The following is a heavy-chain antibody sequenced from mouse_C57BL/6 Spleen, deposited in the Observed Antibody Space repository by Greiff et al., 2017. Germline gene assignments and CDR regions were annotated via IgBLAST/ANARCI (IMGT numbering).Heavy chain of an antibody. Sequence: VQLQQPGAELVKPGASVKLSCKASGYTFTSYWMHWVKQRPGQGLEWIGMIHPNSGSTNYNEKFKSKATLTVEKSSSTADMQLSSLTSEDSAVYYCARSELGRGYAMDDWGQGTSVTVSS. CDR3: ARSELGRGYAMDD. J-gene: IGHJ4*01. D-gene: IGHD4-1*01. V-gene: IGHV1-64*01. CDR1: GYTFTSYW. CDR2: IHPNSGST.